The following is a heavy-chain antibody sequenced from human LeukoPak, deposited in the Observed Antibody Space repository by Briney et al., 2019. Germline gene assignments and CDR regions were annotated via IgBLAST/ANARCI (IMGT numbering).Heavy chain of an antibody. CDR2: ISGSGGST. CDR3: AKCILTGYYKGYMDV. Sequence: PGGTLRLSCAASGFTFSSYGMTWVRQAPGRGLEWVSTISGSGGSTYYADSVKGRFTISRDYSKNTLYLQMNSLRAEDTAVYYCAKCILTGYYKGYMDVWGKGTTVTISS. CDR1: GFTFSSYG. J-gene: IGHJ6*03. D-gene: IGHD3-9*01. V-gene: IGHV3-23*01.